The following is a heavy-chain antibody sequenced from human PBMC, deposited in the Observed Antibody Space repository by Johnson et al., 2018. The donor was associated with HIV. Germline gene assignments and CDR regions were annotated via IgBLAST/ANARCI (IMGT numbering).Heavy chain of an antibody. CDR1: GFTFSSYG. J-gene: IGHJ3*02. CDR3: ARMTTTVSHHDAFVI. Sequence: MQLVESGGGLVQPGRSLRLSCAASGFTFSSYGMHWVRQAPGKGLEWVANIKQDGSEKYYVDSVKGRLTISRDSAKNSLYMQMNSLRAEDTAVYYCARMTTTVSHHDAFVIRGQGTMVTVSS. D-gene: IGHD4-17*01. V-gene: IGHV3-7*01. CDR2: IKQDGSEK.